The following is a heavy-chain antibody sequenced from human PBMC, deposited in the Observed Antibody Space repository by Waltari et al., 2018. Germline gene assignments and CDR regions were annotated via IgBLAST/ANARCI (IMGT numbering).Heavy chain of an antibody. CDR2: IYYSGST. Sequence: QVQLQESGPGLVKPSETLSLTCTVSGGSISSHYWSWIRQPPGKGLEWIGYIYYSGSTNYNPSLKSRVTISVDTSKNLFSLKLSSVTAADTAVYYCAREGVTIAQFRKYGMDVWGQGTTVTVSS. CDR1: GGSISSHY. CDR3: AREGVTIAQFRKYGMDV. J-gene: IGHJ6*02. D-gene: IGHD3-3*01. V-gene: IGHV4-59*11.